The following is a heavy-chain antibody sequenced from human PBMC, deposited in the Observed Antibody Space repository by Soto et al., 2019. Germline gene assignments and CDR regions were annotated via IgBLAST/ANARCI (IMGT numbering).Heavy chain of an antibody. J-gene: IGHJ4*02. CDR2: ISYNGINK. V-gene: IGHV3-30-3*01. D-gene: IGHD1-1*01. CDR1: GFTFTSPA. Sequence: LRLSCAASGFTFTSPAMHWVRQAPGKGLEWVAIISYNGINKYYADSVKGRFTISRDNSNNVLYLQMNSLRPEDTALYYCARHLTEGTGGLDYWGQGTLVTVSS. CDR3: ARHLTEGTGGLDY.